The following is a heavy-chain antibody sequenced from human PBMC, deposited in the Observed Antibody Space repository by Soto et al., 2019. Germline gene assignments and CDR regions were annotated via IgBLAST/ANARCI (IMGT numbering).Heavy chain of an antibody. CDR2: IYHSGST. D-gene: IGHD6-13*01. J-gene: IGHJ4*02. CDR1: GGSISSGGYS. CDR3: ARGQQLVAFDY. V-gene: IGHV4-30-2*01. Sequence: QLQLQESGSGLVKPSQTLSLTCAVSGGSISSGGYSWSWIRQPPGKGLEWIGYIYHSGSTYYNPSLKSRVTISVDRSKNQFSLKLSSVTAADTAVYYCARGQQLVAFDYWGQGTLVIVSS.